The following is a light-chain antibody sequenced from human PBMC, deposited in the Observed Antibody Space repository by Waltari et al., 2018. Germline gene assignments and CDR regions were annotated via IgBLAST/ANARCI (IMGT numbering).Light chain of an antibody. V-gene: IGLV2-14*03. CDR3: SSYTSSHTYV. Sequence: QSALTQPASVSGSPGQSITISCTGTSSDVGAYTYVSWYQQNPGTAPKVSIFHVSNRPSGVAERFSCSKSANTASLTISGLQAEDEADYYCSSYTSSHTYVFGTGTKVTVL. CDR1: SSDVGAYTY. J-gene: IGLJ1*01. CDR2: HVS.